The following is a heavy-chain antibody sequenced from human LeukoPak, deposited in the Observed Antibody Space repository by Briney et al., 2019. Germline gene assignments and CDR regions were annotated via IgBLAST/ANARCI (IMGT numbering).Heavy chain of an antibody. D-gene: IGHD3-16*01. Sequence: ASLKVSCKASGYTFTNYDINWVRQATGQGLEWMGGMKPNRGNTGYAQKFQGRVTMTRNTSISTAYMELSSLRSEDTAVYYCAKGVLWFDPCGQGTLVTVSS. CDR1: GYTFTNYD. CDR2: MKPNRGNT. V-gene: IGHV1-8*01. CDR3: AKGVLWFDP. J-gene: IGHJ5*02.